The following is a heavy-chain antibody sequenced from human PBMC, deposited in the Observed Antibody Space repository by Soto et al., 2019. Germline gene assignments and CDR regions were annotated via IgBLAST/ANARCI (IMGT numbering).Heavy chain of an antibody. J-gene: IGHJ4*02. CDR3: AGVTDLIRVATVDY. Sequence: QVQLVQSGAEVKKPGASVKVSCKASGYTFTSYGITWVRQAPGQGLEWMGWISAYNGNTNYAQKLQGRVTMTTDTTTSTADIEPASLRSDGTAVYYCAGVTDLIRVATVDYWGQGTLVTVSS. CDR1: GYTFTSYG. D-gene: IGHD5-12*01. CDR2: ISAYNGNT. V-gene: IGHV1-18*01.